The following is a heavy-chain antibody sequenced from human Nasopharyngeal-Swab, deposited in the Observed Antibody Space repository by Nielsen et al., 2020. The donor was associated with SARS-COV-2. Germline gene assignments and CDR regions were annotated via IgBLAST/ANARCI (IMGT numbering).Heavy chain of an antibody. CDR3: ARGGYRSGGSCYSGSFFDY. D-gene: IGHD2-15*01. J-gene: IGHJ4*02. CDR2: IIPIFGTA. V-gene: IGHV1-69*13. CDR1: GGTFSSYA. Sequence: SVKVSCKASGGTFSSYAISWVRQAPGQGLEWMGGIIPIFGTANYAQKFQGRVTITADESTSTAYMELSSLRSEDTAVYYCARGGYRSGGSCYSGSFFDYWGQGTLVTVSS.